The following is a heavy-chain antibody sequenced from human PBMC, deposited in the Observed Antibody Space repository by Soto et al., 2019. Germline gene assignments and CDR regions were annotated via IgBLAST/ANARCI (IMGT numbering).Heavy chain of an antibody. V-gene: IGHV3-33*01. J-gene: IGHJ6*03. CDR3: ARDFRITMVQGVMSRAREALAYYYYYMDV. Sequence: GGSLRLSCAASGFTFSSYGMHWVRQAPGKGLEWVAVIWYDGSNKYYADSVKGRFTISRDNSKNTLYLQMNSLRAEDTAVYYYARDFRITMVQGVMSRAREALAYYYYYMDVWGKGTTVTVSS. CDR1: GFTFSSYG. CDR2: IWYDGSNK. D-gene: IGHD3-10*01.